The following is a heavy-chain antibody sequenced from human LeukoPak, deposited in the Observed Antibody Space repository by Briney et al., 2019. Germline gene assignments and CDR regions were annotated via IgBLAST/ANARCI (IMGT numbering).Heavy chain of an antibody. CDR3: ARGGSVKYSTHGGFDY. D-gene: IGHD2-2*01. CDR2: ISWDGGST. CDR1: GFTFDDYA. V-gene: IGHV3-43D*03. J-gene: IGHJ4*02. Sequence: GGSLRLSCAASGFTFDDYAMHWVRQAPRKGLEWVSLISWDGGSTYYADSVKGRFTISRDNSKNSLYLQMNSLRAEDTAVYYCARGGSVKYSTHGGFDYWGQGTLVTVSS.